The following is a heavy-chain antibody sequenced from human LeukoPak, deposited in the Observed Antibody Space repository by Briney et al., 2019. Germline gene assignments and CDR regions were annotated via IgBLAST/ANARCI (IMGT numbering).Heavy chain of an antibody. CDR2: IWYDGRDN. D-gene: IGHD6-25*01. CDR1: GFTFSSYA. J-gene: IGHJ4*02. Sequence: PGRSLRLSCAAAGFTFSSYAMHWVRQAPGKGLEWVAAIWYDGRDNYYADSVKGRFNISRYNIKNTLYLQMNSLRHEDTAVYFCARDEIAAPAFSWGQGTLVTVSS. CDR3: ARDEIAAPAFS. V-gene: IGHV3-30*04.